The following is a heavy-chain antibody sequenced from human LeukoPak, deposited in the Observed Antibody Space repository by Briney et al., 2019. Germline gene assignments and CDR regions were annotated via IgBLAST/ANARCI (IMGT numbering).Heavy chain of an antibody. CDR3: ARGDIDSSGYYLNWFDP. CDR1: GYTFISYG. D-gene: IGHD3-22*01. V-gene: IGHV1-18*01. Sequence: AASVKVSCKASGYTFISYGISWVRQAPGQGLEWMGWTNPYNHNTSYVQKFRGRVTMTTDTSTRSAYMELRSLRSDDTAMYYCARGDIDSSGYYLNWFDPWGQGTLVTVSS. CDR2: TNPYNHNT. J-gene: IGHJ5*02.